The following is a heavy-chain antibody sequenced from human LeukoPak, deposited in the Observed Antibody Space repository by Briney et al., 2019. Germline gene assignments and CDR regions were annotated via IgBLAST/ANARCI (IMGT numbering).Heavy chain of an antibody. J-gene: IGHJ4*02. CDR1: GFTFDDYA. V-gene: IGHV3-9*01. CDR2: IHWNSGTI. Sequence: GGSLRLSCAASGFTFDDYAMHWVRQAPGRGLEWVSGIHWNSGTIVYADSVKGRFTISRDNAKNSLYLQMNSLRAEDTALYYCAKGHSSSGWDHFEYWGQGTLVTVSS. D-gene: IGHD6-19*01. CDR3: AKGHSSSGWDHFEY.